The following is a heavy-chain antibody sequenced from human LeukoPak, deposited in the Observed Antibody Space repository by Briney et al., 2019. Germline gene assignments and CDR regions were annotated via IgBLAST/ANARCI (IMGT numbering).Heavy chain of an antibody. CDR1: GYTFTSYY. V-gene: IGHV1-46*01. CDR2: INPSGGST. CDR3: ARGDGSGYYQGVTHIDY. Sequence: GASVKVSCKASGYTFTSYYMHWVRQAPGQGLEWMGIINPSGGSTSYAQKFQGRVTMTRDTSTSTVYMELSSLRSEDTAVYYCARGDGSGYYQGVTHIDYWGQGTLVTVSS. D-gene: IGHD3-22*01. J-gene: IGHJ4*02.